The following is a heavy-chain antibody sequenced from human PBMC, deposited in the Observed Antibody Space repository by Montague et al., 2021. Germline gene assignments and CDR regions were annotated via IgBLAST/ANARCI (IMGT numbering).Heavy chain of an antibody. CDR3: ARVFSSWYVGWFAP. CDR2: IYYSGNS. Sequence: SETLSLTCTVSGASITSNIYYWGWIRQSPGKGLEWIGSIYYSGNSFYQPSLKSRITMAVDTSKNQFSLKLSSATAADTAIYYCARVFSSWYVGWFAPWGPGDLVAVS. CDR1: GASITSNIYY. D-gene: IGHD6-13*01. J-gene: IGHJ5*02. V-gene: IGHV4-39*07.